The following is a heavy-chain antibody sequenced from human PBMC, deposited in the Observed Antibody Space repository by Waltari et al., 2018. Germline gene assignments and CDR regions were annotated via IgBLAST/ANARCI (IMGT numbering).Heavy chain of an antibody. V-gene: IGHV1-2*02. CDR2: INPNSGGT. CDR1: GYTFTGYY. D-gene: IGHD3-10*01. J-gene: IGHJ4*02. CDR3: ARVNYYGSGRGTIDY. Sequence: QVQLVQSGAEVKKPGASVKVSCKASGYTFTGYYMPWVRQAPGQGLEWMGWINPNSGGTNYAQKFQGRVTMTRDTSISTAYMELSRLRSDDTAVYYCARVNYYGSGRGTIDYWGQGTLVTVSS.